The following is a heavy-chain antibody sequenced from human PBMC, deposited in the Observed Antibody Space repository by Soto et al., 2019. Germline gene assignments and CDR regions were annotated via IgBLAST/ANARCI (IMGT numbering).Heavy chain of an antibody. V-gene: IGHV3-23*01. CDR1: GFTFSSYA. CDR2: ISGSGGST. D-gene: IGHD5-12*01. CDR3: AKYTGLGWLRAYYYYGMDV. J-gene: IGHJ6*02. Sequence: HPGGSLRLSCAASGFTFSSYAMSWVRQAPGKGLEWVSAISGSGGSTYYADSVKGRFTISRDNSKNTLYLQMNSLRAEDTAVYYCAKYTGLGWLRAYYYYGMDVWGQGTTVTVSS.